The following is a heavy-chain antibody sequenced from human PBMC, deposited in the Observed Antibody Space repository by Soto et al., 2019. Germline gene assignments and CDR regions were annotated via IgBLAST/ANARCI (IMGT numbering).Heavy chain of an antibody. CDR2: ISYDGSNK. V-gene: IGHV3-30-3*01. CDR3: AGPVVVVAATGSSP. Sequence: QVQLVESGGGVVQPGRSLRLSCAASGFTFSSYAMHWVRQAPGKGLERVAVISYDGSNKYYADSVKGRFTISRDNSKNTLYLQMNSLRAEDTAVYYCAGPVVVVAATGSSPWGQGTLVTVSS. D-gene: IGHD2-15*01. J-gene: IGHJ5*02. CDR1: GFTFSSYA.